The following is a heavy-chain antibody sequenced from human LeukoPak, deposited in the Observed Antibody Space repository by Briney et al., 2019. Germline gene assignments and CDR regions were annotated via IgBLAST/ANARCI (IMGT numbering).Heavy chain of an antibody. Sequence: SETLSLTCAVYGGSFSGYFWSWIRQPAGKELEWTGRIFSSGSTNYNPSLKSRVTMSVDTSKNQFALKLDSVTAADTAIYYCVRSGDQRYSGYLDYWGQGILVTVSS. CDR1: GGSFSGYF. CDR2: IFSSGST. J-gene: IGHJ4*02. CDR3: VRSGDQRYSGYLDY. V-gene: IGHV4-59*10. D-gene: IGHD5-12*01.